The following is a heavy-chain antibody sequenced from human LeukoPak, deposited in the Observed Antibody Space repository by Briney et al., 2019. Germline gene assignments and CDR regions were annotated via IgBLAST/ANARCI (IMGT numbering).Heavy chain of an antibody. CDR1: GFTFNTYV. V-gene: IGHV3-30*09. D-gene: IGHD3-22*01. CDR3: ARDGSSGYYYGLDD. J-gene: IGHJ4*02. CDR2: ISFDGSNQ. Sequence: GGSLRLSCATSGFTFNTYVMHWVRQAPGKGLEWVAAISFDGSNQFYADSVKGRFAISRDNSKTTLYLQTNSLRPEDTAVYYCARDGSSGYYYGLDDWGQGTLVSVSS.